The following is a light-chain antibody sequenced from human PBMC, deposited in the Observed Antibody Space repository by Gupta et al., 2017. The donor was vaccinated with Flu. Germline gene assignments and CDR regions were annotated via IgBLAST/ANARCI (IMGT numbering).Light chain of an antibody. CDR2: DDT. CDR3: QVWDRSSEHQV. CDR1: NIGDKS. J-gene: IGLJ1*01. Sequence: GGNNIGDKSVHWYQQKPGQAPVMVVYDDTDRPSGFPERFSGSNSGNTATLTISRVEAGDEADYYCQVWDRSSEHQVFGTGTKVTVL. V-gene: IGLV3-21*02.